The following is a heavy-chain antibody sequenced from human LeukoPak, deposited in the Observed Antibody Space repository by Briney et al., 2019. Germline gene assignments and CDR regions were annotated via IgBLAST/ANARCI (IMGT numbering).Heavy chain of an antibody. D-gene: IGHD2-2*01. Sequence: SETLSLTCTVSGDSISSYYWSWIRQPPGKGLEWIGYIFDNRNTKYNPSLKSRVSLSLDTSKNEFSLNLSSVTAADTAVYYCARGGSYCSSTSCYLDYWGQGTLVTVSS. CDR3: ARGGSYCSSTSCYLDY. CDR1: GDSISSYY. CDR2: IFDNRNT. J-gene: IGHJ4*02. V-gene: IGHV4-59*01.